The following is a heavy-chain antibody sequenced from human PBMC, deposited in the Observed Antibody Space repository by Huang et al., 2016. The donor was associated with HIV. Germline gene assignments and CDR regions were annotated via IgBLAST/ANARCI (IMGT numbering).Heavy chain of an antibody. D-gene: IGHD4-4*01. Sequence: QVQLVESGGGVVQPGRSLRLSCVASGFSFSNYAVHWVRKAPGEGLEWVAVISYDGTRKYYADSVKGRFTVARDNSKNTAYVQMNNPRGGDTAVYYCARAPEFGNYEFDQWGLGTLVTVSS. V-gene: IGHV3-30*07. J-gene: IGHJ4*02. CDR1: GFSFSNYA. CDR2: ISYDGTRK. CDR3: ARAPEFGNYEFDQ.